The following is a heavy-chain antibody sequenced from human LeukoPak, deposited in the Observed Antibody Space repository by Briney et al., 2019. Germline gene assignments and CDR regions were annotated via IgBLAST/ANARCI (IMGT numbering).Heavy chain of an antibody. CDR2: ISYTGGT. J-gene: IGHJ4*02. V-gene: IGHV4-31*03. D-gene: IGHD1-26*01. CDR3: ARIIVGASFDY. Sequence: SETLSLTCTVSGGSVNNGPYYWSWIRQHPGKGLEWIGYISYTGGTYYNPSLESRVSMSVDTPKNQFSLKLSSVTAADTAMYYCARIIVGASFDYWGQGTLVTVSS. CDR1: GGSVNNGPYY.